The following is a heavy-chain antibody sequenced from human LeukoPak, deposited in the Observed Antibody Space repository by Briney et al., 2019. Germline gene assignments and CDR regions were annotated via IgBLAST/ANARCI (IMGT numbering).Heavy chain of an antibody. CDR1: GFTFSSYG. CDR2: ISYDASNR. CDR3: AKDLVRGYSYGYDYYYSYGMDV. D-gene: IGHD5-18*01. V-gene: IGHV3-30*18. J-gene: IGHJ6*02. Sequence: QAGGSLRLSCAASGFTFSSYGMHWVRQAPGKGLEWVAVISYDASNRYYADPVKGRFTISRDNSKTTLYLQLNSLRAEDTAVYHCAKDLVRGYSYGYDYYYSYGMDVWGQGTTVTVSS.